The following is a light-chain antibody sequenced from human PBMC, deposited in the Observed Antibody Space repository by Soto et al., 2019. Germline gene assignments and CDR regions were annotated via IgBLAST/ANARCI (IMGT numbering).Light chain of an antibody. V-gene: IGKV3-20*01. CDR1: QSVSTTY. CDR2: GAS. J-gene: IGKJ4*01. Sequence: EIVLTQSPGTLSLSPGERATLSCRASQSVSTTYLAWYQQKPGQAPRLLIYGASSRATGIPDRFSGGGSGTDFTLTISRLEPADFAVYYCQQYGSSVLTFGGGTKVEIK. CDR3: QQYGSSVLT.